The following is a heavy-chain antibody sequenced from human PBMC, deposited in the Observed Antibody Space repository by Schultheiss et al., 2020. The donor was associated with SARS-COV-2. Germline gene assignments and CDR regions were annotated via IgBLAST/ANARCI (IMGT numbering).Heavy chain of an antibody. Sequence: SETLSLTCTVSGGSISSSNYYWGWIRQPPGKGLEWIGSIYTSGSTNYNPSLKSRVTISVDTSKNQFSLKLSSVTAADTAVYYCARGWGGAYFPPQWGQGTLVTVSS. V-gene: IGHV4-39*07. J-gene: IGHJ4*02. D-gene: IGHD1-26*01. CDR3: ARGWGGAYFPPQ. CDR1: GGSISSSNYY. CDR2: IYTSGST.